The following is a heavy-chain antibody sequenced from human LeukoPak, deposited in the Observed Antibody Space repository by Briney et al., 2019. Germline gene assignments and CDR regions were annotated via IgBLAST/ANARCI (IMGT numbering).Heavy chain of an antibody. D-gene: IGHD2-21*02. CDR1: GGTFSSYA. CDR3: ARARLEYCGGDCYTLPPDY. J-gene: IGHJ4*02. CDR2: IIPIFGTA. Sequence: SVKVSCKASGGTFSSYAISWVRQAPGQGLEWMGGIIPIFGTANYAQKFQGRVTITADESTSTAYMELSSLRSEDTAVYYCARARLEYCGGDCYTLPPDYWGQGTLVTVSS. V-gene: IGHV1-69*13.